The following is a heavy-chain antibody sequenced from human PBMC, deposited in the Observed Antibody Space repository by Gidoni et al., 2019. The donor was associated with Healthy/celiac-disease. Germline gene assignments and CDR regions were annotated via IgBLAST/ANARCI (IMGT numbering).Heavy chain of an antibody. J-gene: IGHJ3*02. V-gene: IGHV3-30*18. Sequence: QVQLVESGGGGVQPGRSLRLSCAASGCPSRSYGMHWVRQAPGKGLEWVAVISYDGSNKYYADSVKGRFTISRDNSKNTLYLQMNSLRAEDTAVYYCAKTRRVGAPYDAFDIWGQGTMVTVSS. CDR1: GCPSRSYG. D-gene: IGHD1-26*01. CDR2: ISYDGSNK. CDR3: AKTRRVGAPYDAFDI.